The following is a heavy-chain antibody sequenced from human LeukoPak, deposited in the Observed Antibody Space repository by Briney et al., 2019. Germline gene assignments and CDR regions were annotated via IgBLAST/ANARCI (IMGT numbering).Heavy chain of an antibody. CDR2: IYYSGST. V-gene: IGHV4-61*08. CDR1: GGSIGSGGYS. CDR3: AREVWEWSYRQRHYYYYYMDV. D-gene: IGHD3-10*01. Sequence: PSQTLSLTCAVSGGSIGSGGYSWSWIRQPPGNGLEWIGYIYYSGSTNYNPSLKSRVTISVDTSKNQFSLKLSSVTAADTAVYYCAREVWEWSYRQRHYYYYYMDVWGKGTTVTVSS. J-gene: IGHJ6*03.